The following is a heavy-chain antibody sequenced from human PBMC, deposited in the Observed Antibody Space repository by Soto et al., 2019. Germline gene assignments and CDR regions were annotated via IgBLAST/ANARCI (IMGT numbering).Heavy chain of an antibody. CDR2: ISAYNGNT. CDR1: GYTFTSYG. V-gene: IGHV1-18*04. D-gene: IGHD3-3*01. J-gene: IGHJ6*02. CDR3: ARDSRITIFGVVITTYGMDV. Sequence: ASVKVSCKASGYTFTSYGISWVRQAPGQGLEWMGWISAYNGNTNYAQKLQGRVTMTTDTSTSTAYMELRSLRSDDTAVYYCARDSRITIFGVVITTYGMDVWGHGTTVTVSS.